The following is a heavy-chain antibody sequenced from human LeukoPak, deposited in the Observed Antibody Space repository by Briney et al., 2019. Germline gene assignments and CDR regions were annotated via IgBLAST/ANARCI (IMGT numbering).Heavy chain of an antibody. CDR1: GFSVTNYF. CDR3: TRDPDG. Sequence: GGSLRLSCAASGFSVTNYFMSWVRRAPGKGLEWVSVIYSGGDTFHADSAKGRFILSRDISKNTLYLQMNSLRADDTAVYYCTRDPDGWGQGTLVTVSS. CDR2: IYSGGDT. V-gene: IGHV3-66*01. J-gene: IGHJ4*02.